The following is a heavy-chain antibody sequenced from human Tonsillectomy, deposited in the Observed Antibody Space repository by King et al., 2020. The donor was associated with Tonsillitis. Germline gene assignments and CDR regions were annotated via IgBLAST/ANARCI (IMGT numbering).Heavy chain of an antibody. CDR1: GFSFSSYE. D-gene: IGHD3-22*01. CDR2: ISRSGSTI. V-gene: IGHV3-48*03. Sequence: VQLVESGGGLVQPGGSLRLSCAASGFSFSSYEMNWVRQAPGKGLEWVSYISRSGSTIYYADSVKGRFTISRDTAKNSLYLLMNSLRAEDTAVYYCAREGKYYYDSSGFDYWGQGTLVTVSS. CDR3: AREGKYYYDSSGFDY. J-gene: IGHJ4*02.